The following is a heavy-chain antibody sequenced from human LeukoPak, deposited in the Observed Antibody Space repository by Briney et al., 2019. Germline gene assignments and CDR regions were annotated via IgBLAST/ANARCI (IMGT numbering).Heavy chain of an antibody. CDR1: GGAITNYY. CDR2: IYYTGST. Sequence: SETLSLTCGVSGGAITNYYWNWIRQAPGKGLEWLGYIYYTGSTTYNPSVKSRITISLDTSKKQISLKLRSVTAADTAVYYCARDWWPPNGGSQRPIDYWGQGTLVTVSS. CDR3: ARDWWPPNGGSQRPIDY. V-gene: IGHV4-59*01. J-gene: IGHJ4*02. D-gene: IGHD2-8*01.